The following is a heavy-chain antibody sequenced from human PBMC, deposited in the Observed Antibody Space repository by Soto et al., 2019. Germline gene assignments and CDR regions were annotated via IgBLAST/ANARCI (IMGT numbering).Heavy chain of an antibody. CDR3: AAERLLYAMDV. Sequence: SVKVSCKASGYTFSSSSVQWVRQARGQGLEWIGWIVVDSGDTNFAQKFHERVTITRDMSTSTAYMELRRLTSEDTAVYYCAAERLLYAMDVWGQGTTVTVSS. J-gene: IGHJ6*02. V-gene: IGHV1-58*01. CDR2: IVVDSGDT. CDR1: GYTFSSSS.